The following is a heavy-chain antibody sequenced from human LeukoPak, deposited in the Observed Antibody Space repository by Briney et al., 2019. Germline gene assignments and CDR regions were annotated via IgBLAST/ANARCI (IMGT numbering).Heavy chain of an antibody. J-gene: IGHJ4*02. D-gene: IGHD1-26*01. CDR2: FDPEDGET. CDR1: GYTLTELS. V-gene: IGHV1-24*01. Sequence: ASVKASCKVSGYTLTELSMHWVRQAPGKGLEWMGGFDPEDGETIYAQKFQGRVTMTEDTSTDTAYMELSSLRSEDTAVYYCATASGAHGGNFDYWGQGTLVTVSS. CDR3: ATASGAHGGNFDY.